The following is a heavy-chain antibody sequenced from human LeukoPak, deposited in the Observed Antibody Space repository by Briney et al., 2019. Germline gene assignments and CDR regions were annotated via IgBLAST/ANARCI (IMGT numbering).Heavy chain of an antibody. D-gene: IGHD3-22*01. Sequence: GGSLRLSCAASGFTFSSYAMSWVRQAPGKGLEWVSAISGSGGSTYYADSVKGRFTISRDNSKNTLYLQMNSLRAEDTAVYYCAKRGIGYDSSGYLAFFDYWGQGTLVTVSS. CDR2: ISGSGGST. CDR3: AKRGIGYDSSGYLAFFDY. J-gene: IGHJ4*02. CDR1: GFTFSSYA. V-gene: IGHV3-23*01.